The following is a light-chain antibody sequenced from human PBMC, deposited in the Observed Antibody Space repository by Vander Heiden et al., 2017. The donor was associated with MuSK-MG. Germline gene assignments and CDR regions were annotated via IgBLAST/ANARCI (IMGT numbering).Light chain of an antibody. J-gene: IGLJ2*01. CDR2: EVS. Sequence: QSALPQPPSGSGSPGQSFTLSCPGPSRDVGGYNFFSCYQQHPGKAPNIMIYEVSNRPSGGSNRFSGSKSGNTASLTIAGLQAEDEADDYCSSYTRSSTVVFGGGTKLTVL. CDR1: SRDVGGYNF. V-gene: IGLV2-14*01. CDR3: SSYTRSSTVV.